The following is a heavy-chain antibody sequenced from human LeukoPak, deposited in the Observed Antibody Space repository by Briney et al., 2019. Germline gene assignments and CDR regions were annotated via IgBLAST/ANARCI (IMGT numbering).Heavy chain of an antibody. V-gene: IGHV4-34*01. Sequence: SETLSLTCAVYGGSFSGYYWSWIRQPPGKGLEWIGEINHSGSTNYNPSLKSRVTISVDTSKNQFSLKLSSVTAADTAVYYCARGHLGYYDILTGPFDYWGQGTLVTVSS. CDR2: INHSGST. D-gene: IGHD3-9*01. CDR1: GGSFSGYY. CDR3: ARGHLGYYDILTGPFDY. J-gene: IGHJ4*02.